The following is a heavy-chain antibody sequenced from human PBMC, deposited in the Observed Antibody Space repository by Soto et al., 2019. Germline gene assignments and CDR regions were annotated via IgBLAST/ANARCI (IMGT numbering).Heavy chain of an antibody. CDR2: INAGNGNT. CDR3: ARVPSMVRGVYYFDY. Sequence: ASVKVSCKASGYTFTSYAMHWVRQAPGQRLEWMGWINAGNGNTKYSQKFQGRVTITRDTSASTAYMELSSLRSEDTAVYYCARVPSMVRGVYYFDYWGQGTLVTVSS. CDR1: GYTFTSYA. D-gene: IGHD3-10*01. V-gene: IGHV1-3*01. J-gene: IGHJ4*02.